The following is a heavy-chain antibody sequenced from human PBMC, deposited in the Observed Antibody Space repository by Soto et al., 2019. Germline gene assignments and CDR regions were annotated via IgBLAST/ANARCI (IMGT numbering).Heavy chain of an antibody. Sequence: QVQLVQSGAEVKKPGASVTVSCKASGYTFTGYYIYWVRQAPGQGLEWMGRINSNTGDTRYAQRFQGKVTITSDTSINTAYMELRSLKSNDTAVYYCARTLGGAEYLQFWCQGTLVTVSS. CDR3: ARTLGGAEYLQF. CDR1: GYTFTGYY. CDR2: INSNTGDT. J-gene: IGHJ1*01. V-gene: IGHV1-2*06. D-gene: IGHD3-16*01.